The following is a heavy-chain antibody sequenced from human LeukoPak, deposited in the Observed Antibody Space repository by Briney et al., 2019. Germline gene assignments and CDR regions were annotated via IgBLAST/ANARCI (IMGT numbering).Heavy chain of an antibody. J-gene: IGHJ5*02. Sequence: SETLSLTCTVSGVSISSSSYYWGWIRQPPGKGLEWIGSIYYSGSTYYNPSLKSRVTISVDTSKNQFSLKLSPVTAANTAVYYCARDRSNDILTGYSWFDPWGQGTLVTVSS. CDR2: IYYSGST. V-gene: IGHV4-39*02. D-gene: IGHD3-9*01. CDR1: GVSISSSSYY. CDR3: ARDRSNDILTGYSWFDP.